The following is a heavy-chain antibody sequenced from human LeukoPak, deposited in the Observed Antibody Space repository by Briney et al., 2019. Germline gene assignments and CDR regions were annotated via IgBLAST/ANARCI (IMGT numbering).Heavy chain of an antibody. CDR2: IWYDESNK. Sequence: GGSLRLSCAASGFTFSSYGMHWVRQAPGKGLEWVAVIWYDESNKYYADSVKGRFTISRDNSKNTLYLQMNSLRAEDTAVYYCARERQWLATDAFDIWGQGTMVTVSS. D-gene: IGHD6-19*01. CDR1: GFTFSSYG. V-gene: IGHV3-33*01. J-gene: IGHJ3*02. CDR3: ARERQWLATDAFDI.